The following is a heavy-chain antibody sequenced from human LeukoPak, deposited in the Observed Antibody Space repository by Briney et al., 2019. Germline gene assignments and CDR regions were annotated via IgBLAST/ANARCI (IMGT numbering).Heavy chain of an antibody. CDR3: ARKPIVNSAWYYFDY. CDR2: IYYSGSA. V-gene: IGHV4-39*07. J-gene: IGHJ4*02. D-gene: IGHD3-22*01. CDR1: GGSVNSGTYY. Sequence: SETLSLTCTVSGGSVNSGTYYWSWIRQPPGKGLEWIGNIYYSGSAYYNPSLKSRVTMSVDTSKNQFSLKLSSVTAADTAVYYCARKPIVNSAWYYFDYWGQGTRVTVSS.